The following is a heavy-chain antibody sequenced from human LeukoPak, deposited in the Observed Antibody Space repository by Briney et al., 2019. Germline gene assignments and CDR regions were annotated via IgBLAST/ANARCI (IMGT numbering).Heavy chain of an antibody. CDR2: IYYSGST. CDR1: GGSINSYY. D-gene: IGHD2-2*01. CDR3: ARDHRLPAAPGYYYYGMDV. Sequence: PSETLSLTCTVSGGSINSYYWSWIRQPPGKGLEWIGYIYYSGSTNYNPSLKSRVTISVDTSKNQFSLKLSSVTAADTAVYYCARDHRLPAAPGYYYYGMDVWGQGTTFTVSS. V-gene: IGHV4-59*01. J-gene: IGHJ6*02.